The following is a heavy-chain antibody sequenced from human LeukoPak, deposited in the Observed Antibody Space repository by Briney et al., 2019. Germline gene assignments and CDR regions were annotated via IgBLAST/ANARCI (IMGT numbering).Heavy chain of an antibody. D-gene: IGHD4-23*01. J-gene: IGHJ4*02. CDR3: ARDRFYGGNGAIDY. V-gene: IGHV3-48*01. Sequence: GGSLRLSCAASGFTFSSYRMNWVRQAPGKGLEWVSYISSSSSTIYYADSVKGRFTISRDNSKNTLYLQMNSLRAEDTAVYYCARDRFYGGNGAIDYWGQGTLVTVSS. CDR1: GFTFSSYR. CDR2: ISSSSSTI.